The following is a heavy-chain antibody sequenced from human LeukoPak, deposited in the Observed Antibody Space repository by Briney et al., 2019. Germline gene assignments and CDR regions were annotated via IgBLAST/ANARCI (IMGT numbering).Heavy chain of an antibody. CDR1: GFTFSNLV. Sequence: GGSLRLSCSTSGFTFSNLVMQWVRQTPGKGLEYVSVISTDGSQFYPDSVKGRFTIFRDNSKNTLYLQMNSLRPEDTAIYYCAKNAGNIWHPPPWGQGPLVPVSS. D-gene: IGHD2-2*01. J-gene: IGHJ5*02. CDR2: ISTDGSQ. V-gene: IGHV3-64D*06. CDR3: AKNAGNIWHPPP.